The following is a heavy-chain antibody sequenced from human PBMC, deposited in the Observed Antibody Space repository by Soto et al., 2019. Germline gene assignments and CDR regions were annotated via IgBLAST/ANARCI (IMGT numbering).Heavy chain of an antibody. CDR3: VRGCSGACWFEH. Sequence: EVQLAESGGGLVQPGGSLRLACVASGFSPRGYSMHWVRKAPGKGPEGLSYIGGVDESIKFYAESVRGRFTVSRDNARNSVFLQMNSLRAEDSALYYCVRGCSGACWFEHWGQGTLVTVSS. CDR1: GFSPRGYS. CDR2: IGGVDESIK. V-gene: IGHV3-48*04. J-gene: IGHJ1*01. D-gene: IGHD2-15*01.